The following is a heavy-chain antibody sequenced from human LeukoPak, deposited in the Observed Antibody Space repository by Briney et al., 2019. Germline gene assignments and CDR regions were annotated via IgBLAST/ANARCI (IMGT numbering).Heavy chain of an antibody. CDR3: ARGAAALEAPDDAFDI. J-gene: IGHJ3*02. CDR2: ISSSGSTI. V-gene: IGHV3-11*01. CDR1: GFTFSDYY. Sequence: PGGFLRLSCAASGFTFSDYYMSWIRQAPGKGLEWVSYISSSGSTIYYADSVKGRFTISRDNAKNSLYLQMNSLRAEDTAVYYCARGAAALEAPDDAFDIWGQGTMVTVSS. D-gene: IGHD6-13*01.